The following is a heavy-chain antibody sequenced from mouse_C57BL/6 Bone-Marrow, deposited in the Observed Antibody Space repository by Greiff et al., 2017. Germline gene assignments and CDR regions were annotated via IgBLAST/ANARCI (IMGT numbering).Heavy chain of an antibody. Sequence: EVKVVESGPGMVKPCQSLSLTCTVTGYSITSGYDWHWIRHFPGNKLEWMGYISYSGSTNYNPTLKSRISITHDTSKNHFFLKLNSVTTEDTATYYCARDRGYGSSSWFAYWGQGTLVTVSA. V-gene: IGHV3-1*01. D-gene: IGHD1-1*01. CDR2: ISYSGST. CDR3: ARDRGYGSSSWFAY. CDR1: GYSITSGYD. J-gene: IGHJ3*01.